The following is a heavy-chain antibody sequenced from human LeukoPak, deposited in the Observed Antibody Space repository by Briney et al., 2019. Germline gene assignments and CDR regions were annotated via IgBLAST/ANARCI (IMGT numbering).Heavy chain of an antibody. CDR1: GGSISGYY. CDR3: ARGVGYCSGGSCLKYYGMDV. V-gene: IGHV4-59*08. D-gene: IGHD2-15*01. J-gene: IGHJ6*02. Sequence: PLETLSLTCTVSGGSISGYYWSWIRQPPGKGLEWIAYIYYTGSTNYNPSLKSRVTISLDTSKNQFSLKLSSVTAADTAVYYCARGVGYCSGGSCLKYYGMDVWGQGTTVTVSS. CDR2: IYYTGST.